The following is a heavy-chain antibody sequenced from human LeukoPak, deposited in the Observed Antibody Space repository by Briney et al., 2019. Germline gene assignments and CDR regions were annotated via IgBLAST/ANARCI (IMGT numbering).Heavy chain of an antibody. CDR2: ISPDGSTT. J-gene: IGHJ4*02. D-gene: IGHD3-3*01. V-gene: IGHV3-30*04. CDR3: ATEGEEWTNFDY. CDR1: GITFSTTG. Sequence: GGSLRLSCAVSGITFSTTGLHWVRQAPGKGLEWVAMISPDGSTTFYTDSMKGRLTISRDNSNNTLYLQMTSLRLEDTALYYCATEGEEWTNFDYWGQGTLVTVSS.